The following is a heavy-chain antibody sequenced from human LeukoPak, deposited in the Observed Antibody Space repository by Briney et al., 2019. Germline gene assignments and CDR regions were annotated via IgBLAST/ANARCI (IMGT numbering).Heavy chain of an antibody. CDR3: ARGSSPRGYSYGQIFDY. V-gene: IGHV3-21*01. CDR1: GFTFSSYS. Sequence: PGGPLRLSCAASGFTFSSYSMNWVRQAPGKGLEWVSSISSSSSYIYYADSVKGRFTISRDNAKNSLYLQMNSLRAEDTAVYYCARGSSPRGYSYGQIFDYWGQGTLVTVSS. CDR2: ISSSSSYI. J-gene: IGHJ4*02. D-gene: IGHD5-18*01.